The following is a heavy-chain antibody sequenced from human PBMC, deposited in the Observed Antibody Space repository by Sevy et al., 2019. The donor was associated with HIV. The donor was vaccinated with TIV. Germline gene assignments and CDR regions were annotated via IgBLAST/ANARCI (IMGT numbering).Heavy chain of an antibody. Sequence: GGSLSLSCAASGFTFSDHYMEWVRQAPGKGLEWVDRTRNKADSYTTEYAASVKGRFTISRDDSKNSLYLQMNSLKTEDTGVYYCATHAGIAAAGRVFDYWGQGSLVTVSS. D-gene: IGHD6-13*01. CDR2: TRNKADSYTT. V-gene: IGHV3-72*01. CDR1: GFTFSDHY. CDR3: ATHAGIAAAGRVFDY. J-gene: IGHJ4*02.